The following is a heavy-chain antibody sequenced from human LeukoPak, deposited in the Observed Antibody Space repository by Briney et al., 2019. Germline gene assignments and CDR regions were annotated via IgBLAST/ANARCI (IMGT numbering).Heavy chain of an antibody. CDR1: GFTFSSRDW. D-gene: IGHD6-13*01. CDR2: INHSGST. V-gene: IGHV4-4*02. Sequence: GSLRLSCVASGFTFSSRDWMTWVRQAPGKGLEWIGEINHSGSTNYNPSLKSRVTISVDTSKNQFSLKLSSVTAADTAVYYCARDVGAAAGTLHYYYYYYMDVWGKGTTVTVSS. CDR3: ARDVGAAAGTLHYYYYYYMDV. J-gene: IGHJ6*03.